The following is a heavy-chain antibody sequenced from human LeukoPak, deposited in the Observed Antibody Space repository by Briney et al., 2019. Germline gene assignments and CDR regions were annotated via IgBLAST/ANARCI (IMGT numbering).Heavy chain of an antibody. V-gene: IGHV4-39*01. J-gene: IGHJ4*02. CDR3: ASQRWELLGGDY. CDR2: IYYSGST. CDR1: GGSISSSSYY. D-gene: IGHD1-26*01. Sequence: SETLSLTCTVSGGSISSSSYYWGWIRQPPGKGLEWIGSIYYSGSTYYNPSLKSRVTISVDTSKNQFSLKLSSVTAADTAVYYCASQRWELLGGDYWGQGTLVTVSS.